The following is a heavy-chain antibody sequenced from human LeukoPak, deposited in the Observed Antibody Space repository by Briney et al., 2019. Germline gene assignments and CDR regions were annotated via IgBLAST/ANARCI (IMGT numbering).Heavy chain of an antibody. CDR3: ARARAGYCSSTSCYGEFDY. CDR1: GYTFIAYY. V-gene: IGHV1-2*02. Sequence: ASVKVSCKASGYTFIAYYLHWVRQAPGQGLEGMGWINPNSGGTNYAQKFQGRVTMTRDTSISTAYMELSRLRSDDTAVYYCARARAGYCSSTSCYGEFDYWGQGTLVTVSS. J-gene: IGHJ4*02. CDR2: INPNSGGT. D-gene: IGHD2-2*01.